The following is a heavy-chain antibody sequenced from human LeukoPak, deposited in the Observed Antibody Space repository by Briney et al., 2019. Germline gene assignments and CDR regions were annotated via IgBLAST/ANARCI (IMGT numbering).Heavy chain of an antibody. CDR2: IIPIFGTA. D-gene: IGHD2-15*01. V-gene: IGHV1-69*05. CDR3: AAARVVVVAATDHFDY. J-gene: IGHJ4*02. Sequence: ASVKVSCKASGGTFRSYAISWVRQAPGQGLEWMGGIIPIFGTANYAQKFQERVTITRDMSTSTAYMELSSLRSEDTAVYYCAAARVVVVAATDHFDYWGQGTLVTVSS. CDR1: GGTFRSYA.